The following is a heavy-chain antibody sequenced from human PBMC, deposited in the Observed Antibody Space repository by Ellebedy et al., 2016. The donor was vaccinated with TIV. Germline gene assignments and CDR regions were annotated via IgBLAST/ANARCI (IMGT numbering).Heavy chain of an antibody. J-gene: IGHJ3*02. V-gene: IGHV3-48*04. D-gene: IGHD7-27*01. CDR1: GFTFSPYA. CDR2: ISGSSLTK. CDR3: ARDMAWGNERMNDAFDI. Sequence: GESLKISCAASGFTFSPYAMNWVRQAPGKGLEWVSYISGSSLTKNYADSVKGRFTMSRDNAKNSLYLQMSSLRVEDTAVYYCARDMAWGNERMNDAFDIWGQGTMVTVSS.